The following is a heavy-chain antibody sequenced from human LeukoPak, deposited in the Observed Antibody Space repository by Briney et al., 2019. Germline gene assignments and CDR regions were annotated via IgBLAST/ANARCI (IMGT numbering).Heavy chain of an antibody. CDR3: ARSRGGYNGEDAFNI. J-gene: IGHJ3*02. V-gene: IGHV4-59*01. Sequence: KSSETLSLTCTVSGGSISSYYWSRIRQPPGKGLEWIGYIYYSGSYRYNPSLKSRVTISLDTPKNQISLKLSSVTAADTAVYYCARSRGGYNGEDAFNIWGQGTMVTVSS. CDR2: IYYSGSY. D-gene: IGHD5-24*01. CDR1: GGSISSYY.